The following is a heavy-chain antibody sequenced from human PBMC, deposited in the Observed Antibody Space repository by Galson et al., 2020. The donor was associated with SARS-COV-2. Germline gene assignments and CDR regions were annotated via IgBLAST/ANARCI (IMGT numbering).Heavy chain of an antibody. D-gene: IGHD3-3*01. V-gene: IGHV4-61*09. J-gene: IGHJ4*02. CDR1: GGSITSGDYS. CDR2: IYTTSGST. Sequence: SETLSLTCTVSGGSITSGDYSWSWIRQPAGKGLEWIGHIYTTSGSTKYNPSLKSRVTISVDTSKNQFSPKLSSVTAADTAVYYCARDVYDFWSGYLDHWGQGTLVTVSS. CDR3: ARDVYDFWSGYLDH.